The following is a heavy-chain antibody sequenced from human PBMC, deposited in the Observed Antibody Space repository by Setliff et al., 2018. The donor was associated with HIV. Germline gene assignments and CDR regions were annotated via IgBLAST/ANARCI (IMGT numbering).Heavy chain of an antibody. D-gene: IGHD4-4*01. CDR3: VRDITTCWDV. V-gene: IGHV3-74*01. CDR2: INYHGSDI. CDR1: GFTFSNHW. Sequence: PGGSLRLSCVGSGFTFSNHWMQWVRQAPGKGLVWVSRINYHGSDISYADSVKGRFTISRDNAKNTVYLQMNNLRDEDTAVYYCVRDITTCWDVWGQGTTVTVSS. J-gene: IGHJ6*02.